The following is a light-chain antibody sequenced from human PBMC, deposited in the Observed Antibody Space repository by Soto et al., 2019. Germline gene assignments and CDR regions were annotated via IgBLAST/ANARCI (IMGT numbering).Light chain of an antibody. Sequence: DIVMTQSPDSLPVSLGERATITCRASQSISTWLAWYQQKPGKVPKLLIFKASSLQSGVPSRFSGSGSGTDFTLTISSLQPDDFATYYCQQYNPSSRTFGQGTKVDIK. CDR1: QSISTW. J-gene: IGKJ1*01. CDR3: QQYNPSSRT. CDR2: KAS. V-gene: IGKV1-5*03.